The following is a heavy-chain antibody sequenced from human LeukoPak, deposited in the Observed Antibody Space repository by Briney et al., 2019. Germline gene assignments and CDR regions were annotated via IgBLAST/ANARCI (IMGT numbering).Heavy chain of an antibody. V-gene: IGHV3-30*04. CDR2: ISYDGSNK. CDR1: GFTFSSYA. J-gene: IGHJ4*02. D-gene: IGHD1-26*01. CDR3: ARDGSGGTYPGSYYFDY. Sequence: GGSLRLSCAASGFTFSSYAMHWGRQAPGKGLEWVAVISYDGSNKYYADSVKGRFTISRDNSKNTLYLQMNSLRAEDTAVYYCARDGSGGTYPGSYYFDYWGQGTLVTVSS.